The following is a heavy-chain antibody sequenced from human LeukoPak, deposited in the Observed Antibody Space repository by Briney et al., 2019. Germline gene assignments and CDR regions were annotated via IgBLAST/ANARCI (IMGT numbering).Heavy chain of an antibody. CDR2: ISAYNGNT. D-gene: IGHD2-15*01. V-gene: IGHV1-18*01. CDR1: GYTFTSYG. J-gene: IGHJ4*02. Sequence: ASVKVSCKASGYTFTSYGISWVRQAPGQGLEWMGWISAYNGNTNCAQKLQGRVTMTTDTSTSTAYMELRSLRSDDTAVYYCARDPRDPFYCSGGSCHLDYWGQGTLVTVSS. CDR3: ARDPRDPFYCSGGSCHLDY.